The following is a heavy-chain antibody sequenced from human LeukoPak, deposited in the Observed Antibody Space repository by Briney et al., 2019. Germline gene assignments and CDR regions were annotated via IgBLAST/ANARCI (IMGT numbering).Heavy chain of an antibody. Sequence: SETLSLTCTVSGGSISSSTYYWGGIRQPPGKGLEWIGSIYYSGSTYYKASLKSRVTISADTSKNQFSLKLSSVTAADTAVYYCARPLSGSSSWHGDAFDIWGQGTMVTVSS. CDR3: ARPLSGSSSWHGDAFDI. J-gene: IGHJ3*02. CDR1: GGSISSSTYY. D-gene: IGHD6-13*01. CDR2: IYYSGST. V-gene: IGHV4-39*01.